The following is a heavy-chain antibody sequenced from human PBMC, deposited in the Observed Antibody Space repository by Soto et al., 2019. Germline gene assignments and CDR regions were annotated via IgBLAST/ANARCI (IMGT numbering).Heavy chain of an antibody. J-gene: IGHJ4*02. CDR1: GGSISSGDYY. CDR2: IYYSGST. V-gene: IGHV4-30-4*01. CDR3: ARRRITICGVVIISDYFDY. Sequence: QVQLQESGPGLVKPSQTLSLTCTVSGGSISSGDYYWSWIRQPPGKGLEWVGYIYYSGSTYYNPSLKSRVTISVDTSKNQFSLKLSSVTAADTAVYYCARRRITICGVVIISDYFDYWGQGTLVTVSS. D-gene: IGHD3-3*01.